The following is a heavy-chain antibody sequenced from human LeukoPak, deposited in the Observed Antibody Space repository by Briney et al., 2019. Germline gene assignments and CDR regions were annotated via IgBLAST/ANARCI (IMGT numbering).Heavy chain of an antibody. CDR3: ARGKLLRSFDWLSYGMDV. D-gene: IGHD3-9*01. CDR2: IKQDGSEK. J-gene: IGHJ6*04. Sequence: GGSLRLSCAASGFTFSSYWMSWVRQAPGKGLEWVANIKQDGSEKYYVDSVKGRFTISRDNAKNSLYLQMNSLRAEDTAVYYCARGKLLRSFDWLSYGMDVWGKGTTVTVSS. CDR1: GFTFSSYW. V-gene: IGHV3-7*03.